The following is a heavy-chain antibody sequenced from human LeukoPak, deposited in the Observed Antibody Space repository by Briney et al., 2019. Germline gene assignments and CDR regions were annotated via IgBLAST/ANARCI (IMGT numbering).Heavy chain of an antibody. V-gene: IGHV3-66*03. D-gene: IGHD4-17*01. Sequence: GGSLRLSCAGSGFNVSNYYMSWVRQAPGNGLEWVSLIRDSGEPFYADSVRGRFTVSRDNSKNTMYLQMNRLRVEDTAVYFCARDRAVTQDWVEFDPWGQGTLVTVSS. CDR3: ARDRAVTQDWVEFDP. CDR1: GFNVSNYY. J-gene: IGHJ5*02. CDR2: IRDSGEP.